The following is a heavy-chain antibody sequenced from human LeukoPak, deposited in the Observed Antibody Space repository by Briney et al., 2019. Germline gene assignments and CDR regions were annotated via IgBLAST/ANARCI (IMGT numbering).Heavy chain of an antibody. CDR2: ISKEGISR. V-gene: IGHV3-30-3*01. Sequence: PGGSLRLSCAASGLTFSSHWMHWVRQAPGKGLEWVAFISKEGISRYYADSVKGRFTISRDNSKNSLNLQMNSLRADDTGVYYCARDPRQHPPHWGKFDYWGQGTPVSVSS. CDR1: GLTFSSHW. J-gene: IGHJ4*02. D-gene: IGHD3-16*01. CDR3: ARDPRQHPPHWGKFDY.